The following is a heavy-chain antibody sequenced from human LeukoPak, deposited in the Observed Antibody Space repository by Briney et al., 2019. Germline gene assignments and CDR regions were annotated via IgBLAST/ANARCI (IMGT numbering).Heavy chain of an antibody. J-gene: IGHJ6*02. V-gene: IGHV3-30*18. Sequence: GGSLRLSCAASGFTFSSYGMHWVRQAPGKGLEWVAVISHDGSNKYYADSVKGRFTISRDNSKNTLYLQMNSLRAEGSTVYHCAKSYCSGGSCYPYYYYYPMDVWGQGTTVTVSS. CDR1: GFTFSSYG. CDR2: ISHDGSNK. CDR3: AKSYCSGGSCYPYYYYYPMDV. D-gene: IGHD2-15*01.